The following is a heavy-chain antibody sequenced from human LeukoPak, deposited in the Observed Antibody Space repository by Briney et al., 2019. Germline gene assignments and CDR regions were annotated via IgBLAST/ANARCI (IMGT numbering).Heavy chain of an antibody. CDR1: GFTFSSYG. J-gene: IGHJ5*02. Sequence: GGSLRLSCAASGFTFSSYGMHWVRQAPGKGLEWVAFIRYDGSNKYYADSVKGRFTISRDNSKNTLYLQMNGLRAEDTAVYYCAKATGYGDYGGLFDPWGQGTLVTVSS. CDR3: AKATGYGDYGGLFDP. CDR2: IRYDGSNK. V-gene: IGHV3-30*02. D-gene: IGHD4-17*01.